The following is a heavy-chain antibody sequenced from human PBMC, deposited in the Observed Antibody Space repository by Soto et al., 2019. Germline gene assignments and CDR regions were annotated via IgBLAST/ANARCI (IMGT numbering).Heavy chain of an antibody. V-gene: IGHV4-39*01. CDR3: ARHTPAISISDH. J-gene: IGHJ4*02. Sequence: SETLSLTCTVSGGSLSSSSYYWGWIRQPPGKGLEWIGSIYYSGSTCYNPSLKSRVTISVDTSKNQFSLKLSSVTAADTAVYYCARHTPAISISDHWGQGTLVTVS. CDR2: IYYSGST. CDR1: GGSLSSSSYY. D-gene: IGHD2-15*01.